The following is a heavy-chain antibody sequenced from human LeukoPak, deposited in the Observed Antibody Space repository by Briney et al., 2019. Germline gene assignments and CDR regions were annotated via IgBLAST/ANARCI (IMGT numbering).Heavy chain of an antibody. J-gene: IGHJ3*02. D-gene: IGHD5-24*01. CDR1: DYTFTIYY. CDR3: ARDLAFGEMVTNRGAFDI. V-gene: IGHV1-2*02. CDR2: INPYSGGT. Sequence: ASVTVSCKASDYTFTIYYIHWVRQAPGQGREGRGWINPYSGGTNYAQKFQDRVTMTRDTSISTVYMELTGLRSDDTAVYYCARDLAFGEMVTNRGAFDIWGQGTMVTVSS.